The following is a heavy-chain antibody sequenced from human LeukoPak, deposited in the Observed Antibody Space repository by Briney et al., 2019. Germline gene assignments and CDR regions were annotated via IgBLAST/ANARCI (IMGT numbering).Heavy chain of an antibody. V-gene: IGHV4-39*01. Sequence: SETLSLTCTVSGGSISSSSYYWGWIRQPPGKGLEWIGSIYYSGSTYYNPSLKSRVTISVDTSKNQFSLKLSSVTAADTAVYYCAKEEGEFFQYEFDPWGQGTLVTVSS. D-gene: IGHD3-10*01. CDR3: AKEEGEFFQYEFDP. CDR2: IYYSGST. CDR1: GGSISSSSYY. J-gene: IGHJ5*02.